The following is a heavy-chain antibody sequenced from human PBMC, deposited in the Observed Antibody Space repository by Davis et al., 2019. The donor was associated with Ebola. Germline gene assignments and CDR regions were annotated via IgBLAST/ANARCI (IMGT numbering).Heavy chain of an antibody. CDR3: ARDSSGWYFFDY. Sequence: ASVKVSCKTSGGTFTNYAVNWVRQAPGQRLEWMGWINAGNGNTKYSQKFQGRVTITRDTSASTAYMELSSLRSEDTAVYYCARDSSGWYFFDYWGQGTLVTVSS. D-gene: IGHD6-19*01. J-gene: IGHJ4*02. CDR1: GGTFTNYA. CDR2: INAGNGNT. V-gene: IGHV1-3*01.